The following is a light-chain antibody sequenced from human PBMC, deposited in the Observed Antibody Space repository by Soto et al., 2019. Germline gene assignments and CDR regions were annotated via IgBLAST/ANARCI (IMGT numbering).Light chain of an antibody. CDR1: RSINIF. J-gene: IGKJ5*01. Sequence: DIQMTQSPFSLSASVGDRVTITCRASRSINIFLNWYQQKPGGAPKLLIYSASTLQTGVPSRFTGSGSGTDFTLSISSLQPEDTATYYCQQCYGTPFTFGQGTRLEIQ. CDR3: QQCYGTPFT. V-gene: IGKV1-39*01. CDR2: SAS.